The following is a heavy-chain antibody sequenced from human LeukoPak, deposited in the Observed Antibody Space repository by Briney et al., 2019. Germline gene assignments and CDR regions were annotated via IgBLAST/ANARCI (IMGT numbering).Heavy chain of an antibody. J-gene: IGHJ5*02. D-gene: IGHD6-13*01. V-gene: IGHV4-61*01. CDR1: GGSVSSGSYY. CDR2: IYYSGST. Sequence: PSEALSLTCTVSGGSVSSGSYYWSWIRQPPGKGLEWIGYIYYSGSTNYNPSLKSRVTISVDTSKNQFSLKLSSVTAADTAVYYCARGQQLVSVWFDPWGQGTLVTVSS. CDR3: ARGQQLVSVWFDP.